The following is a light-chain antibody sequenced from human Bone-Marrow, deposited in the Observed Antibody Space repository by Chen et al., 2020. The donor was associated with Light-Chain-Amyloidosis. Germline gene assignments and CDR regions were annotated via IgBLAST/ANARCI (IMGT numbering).Light chain of an antibody. CDR1: NIGSTS. V-gene: IGLV3-21*02. Sequence: SYVLTQPSSVSVAPGQTATIACGGNNIGSTSVHWYQQTPRQAPLLVVYDDGYRPSRILERLSVSRSRNTATLTISRVEAGDEADYYCQVWNSGSDRPVFVGGTHLTVL. CDR2: DDG. CDR3: QVWNSGSDRPV. J-gene: IGLJ2*01.